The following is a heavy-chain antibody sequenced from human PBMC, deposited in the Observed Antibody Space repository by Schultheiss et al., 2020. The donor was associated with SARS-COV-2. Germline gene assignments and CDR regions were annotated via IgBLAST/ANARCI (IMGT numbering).Heavy chain of an antibody. Sequence: GGSLRLSCAASGFTFSSYGMHWVRQAPGKGLEWVAVISYDGSNKYYADSVKGRFTISRDNAKNTLYLQMNSLRAEDTAVYYCVREGGGGGGSYYGMDVWGQGTTVTVSS. J-gene: IGHJ6*02. D-gene: IGHD2-15*01. V-gene: IGHV3-30*03. CDR3: VREGGGGGGSYYGMDV. CDR1: GFTFSSYG. CDR2: ISYDGSNK.